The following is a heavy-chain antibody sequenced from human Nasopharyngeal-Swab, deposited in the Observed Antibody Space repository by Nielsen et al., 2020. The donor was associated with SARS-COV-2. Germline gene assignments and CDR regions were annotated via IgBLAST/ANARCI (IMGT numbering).Heavy chain of an antibody. CDR3: ATTQYYYDSSGYYSFDY. D-gene: IGHD3-22*01. J-gene: IGHJ4*02. V-gene: IGHV1-24*01. CDR2: FDPEDGET. Sequence: WVRQAPGQGLEWMGGFDPEDGETIYAQKFQGGVTMTEDTSTDTAYMELSSLRSEDTAVYYCATTQYYYDSSGYYSFDYWGQGTLVTVSS.